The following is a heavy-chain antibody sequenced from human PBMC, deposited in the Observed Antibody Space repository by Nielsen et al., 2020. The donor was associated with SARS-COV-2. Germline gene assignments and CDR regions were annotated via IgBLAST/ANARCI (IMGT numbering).Heavy chain of an antibody. CDR1: GFTFSSYA. CDR2: ISGGGGST. CDR3: AKENFESTDYGEDAFDI. V-gene: IGHV3-23*01. D-gene: IGHD4/OR15-4a*01. J-gene: IGHJ3*02. Sequence: GGSLRLSCAASGFTFSSYAMSWVRQAPGKGLEWVSAISGGGGSTYYADSVKGRFTISRDNSKNTVYLQMHSLRAEDTALYYCAKENFESTDYGEDAFDIWGQGTLVTVSS.